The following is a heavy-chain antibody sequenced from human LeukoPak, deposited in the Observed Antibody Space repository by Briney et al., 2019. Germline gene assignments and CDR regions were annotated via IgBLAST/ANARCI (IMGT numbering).Heavy chain of an antibody. J-gene: IGHJ4*02. CDR2: IVGDGSKA. D-gene: IGHD7-27*01. CDR1: GFTFSTYG. Sequence: GGSLRLSCAASGFTFSTYGMQWVRQAPGKGLEWVAVIVGDGSKAHYADSVRGRFTVSRDNSKNTLYQQMNSLRAEDTAVYYCARDSITGDNSLDYWGRGTLVTVSS. V-gene: IGHV3-33*05. CDR3: ARDSITGDNSLDY.